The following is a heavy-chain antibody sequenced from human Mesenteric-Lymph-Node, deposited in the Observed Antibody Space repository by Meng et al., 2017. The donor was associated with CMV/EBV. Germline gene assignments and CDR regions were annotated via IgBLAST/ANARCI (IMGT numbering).Heavy chain of an antibody. J-gene: IGHJ4*02. Sequence: CAASGFTFSSYSMNWVRQAPGKGLEWVSSISSSSSYIYYADSVKGRFTISRDNAKNSLYLQMNSLRAEDTAVYYCARDPGGHYGLDCWGQGTLVTVSS. V-gene: IGHV3-21*01. CDR1: GFTFSSYS. CDR3: ARDPGGHYGLDC. D-gene: IGHD3-10*01. CDR2: ISSSSSYI.